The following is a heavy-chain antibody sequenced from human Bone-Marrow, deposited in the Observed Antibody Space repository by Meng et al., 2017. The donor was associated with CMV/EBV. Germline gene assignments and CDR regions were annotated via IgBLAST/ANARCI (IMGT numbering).Heavy chain of an antibody. CDR3: ARLQYYYGSGSYYPYYYYGMDV. D-gene: IGHD3-10*01. V-gene: IGHV4-34*01. J-gene: IGHJ6*02. CDR1: GGSFSGYY. CDR2: INHSGST. Sequence: SETLSLTCAVYGGSFSGYYWSWIRQPPGKGLEWIGEINHSGSTNYNPSLKSRVTISVDTSKNQFSLKLSSVTAADTAVYYCARLQYYYGSGSYYPYYYYGMDVWGQGTTVTVSS.